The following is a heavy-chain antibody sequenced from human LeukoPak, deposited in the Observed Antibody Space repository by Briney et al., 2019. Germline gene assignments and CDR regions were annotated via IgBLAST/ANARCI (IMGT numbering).Heavy chain of an antibody. J-gene: IGHJ4*02. D-gene: IGHD3-22*01. CDR3: ARCPPAVDSSGYYSFFDY. CDR1: GGSISSYY. CDR2: IYYSGST. V-gene: IGHV4-59*01. Sequence: SETLSLTCTVSGGSISSYYWSWIRQPPGKGLKWIGYIYYSGSTNYNPSLKSRVTISVDTSKNQFSLKLSSVTAADTAVYYCARCPPAVDSSGYYSFFDYWGQGTLVTVSS.